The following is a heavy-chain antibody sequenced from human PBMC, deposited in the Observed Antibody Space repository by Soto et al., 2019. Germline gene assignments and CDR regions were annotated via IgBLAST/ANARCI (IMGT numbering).Heavy chain of an antibody. J-gene: IGHJ4*02. CDR3: VRLAIRYYFDH. CDR2: IYFSGGT. CDR1: GVSISSGSFY. D-gene: IGHD3-3*01. V-gene: IGHV4-39*01. Sequence: PSETLSLTCDVSGVSISSGSFYWGWIRQPPGKGLEWIGSIYFSGGTYYNPSLMGRVTISGDTSKNQFSLKMSSATAAGTAAYYCVRLAIRYYFDHWGQGMLVTVSS.